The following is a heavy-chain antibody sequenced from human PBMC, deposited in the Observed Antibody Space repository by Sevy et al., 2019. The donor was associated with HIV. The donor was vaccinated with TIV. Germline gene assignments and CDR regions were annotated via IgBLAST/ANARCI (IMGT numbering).Heavy chain of an antibody. J-gene: IGHJ4*02. CDR2: INWNGADT. CDR1: GFTFNEYG. Sequence: GGSLRLSCAVSGFTFNEYGMSWVRQVPGKGLEWVSGINWNGADTDYADSVKGRFTISRDNAKNSLYLQMNSLRAEDTALYFCAKNKGITFGEIVAQYFDCWGRGTLVTVSS. CDR3: AKNKGITFGEIVAQYFDC. V-gene: IGHV3-20*04. D-gene: IGHD3-16*01.